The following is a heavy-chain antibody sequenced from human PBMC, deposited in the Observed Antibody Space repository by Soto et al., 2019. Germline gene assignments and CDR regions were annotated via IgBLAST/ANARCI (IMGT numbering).Heavy chain of an antibody. J-gene: IGHJ4*02. V-gene: IGHV4-39*01. CDR3: ARRGGGDSLFDS. CDR2: IFYGGGSGVA. D-gene: IGHD4-17*01. CDR1: GGSFSSSNYY. Sequence: SETLSLTCTVSGGSFSSSNYYWGWIRQSPGKGLEWIGNIFYGGGSGVAYYSPSLKSRVTISVDTSKNQFSLNMRSLTAADTAVCFCARRGGGDSLFDSWGQGKLVTVSS.